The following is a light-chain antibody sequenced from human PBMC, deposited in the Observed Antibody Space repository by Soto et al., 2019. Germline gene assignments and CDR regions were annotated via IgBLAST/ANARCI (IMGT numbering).Light chain of an antibody. CDR3: HVWDSSSDPPYV. CDR2: YDS. V-gene: IGLV3-21*04. Sequence: SSELTQPTSVAVATGKTARITCGGNNIGSKSVHWYQQKPGQAPVLVIYYDSDRPSGIPERFSGSNSGNTATLTISRVEAGDEADYYCHVWDSSSDPPYVFGTGTKLTVL. J-gene: IGLJ1*01. CDR1: NIGSKS.